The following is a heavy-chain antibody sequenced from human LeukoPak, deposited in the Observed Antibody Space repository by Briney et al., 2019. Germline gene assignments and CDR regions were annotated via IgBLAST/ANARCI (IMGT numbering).Heavy chain of an antibody. CDR3: ARGVAARRAFDP. Sequence: ASVKVSCKASGGTFSSYAISWVRQAPGQGLEWMGWISAYNGNTNYAQKLQGRVTMTTDTSTSTAYMELRSLRSDDTAVYYCARGVAARRAFDPWGQGTLVTVSS. V-gene: IGHV1-18*01. D-gene: IGHD6-6*01. J-gene: IGHJ5*02. CDR1: GGTFSSYA. CDR2: ISAYNGNT.